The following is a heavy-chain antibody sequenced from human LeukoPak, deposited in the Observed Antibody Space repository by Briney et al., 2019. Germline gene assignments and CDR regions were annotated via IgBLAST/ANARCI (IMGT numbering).Heavy chain of an antibody. J-gene: IGHJ4*02. Sequence: ASVKVSCKASGYTFTGYYMHWVRQAPGQGLEWMGWINPNSGGTNYAQKFQGRVTMTRDTSISTAYMELSRLRSDDTAVYYCARDSADDYGDYLSDYWGQGTLVTVSS. D-gene: IGHD4-17*01. CDR1: GYTFTGYY. V-gene: IGHV1-2*02. CDR2: INPNSGGT. CDR3: ARDSADDYGDYLSDY.